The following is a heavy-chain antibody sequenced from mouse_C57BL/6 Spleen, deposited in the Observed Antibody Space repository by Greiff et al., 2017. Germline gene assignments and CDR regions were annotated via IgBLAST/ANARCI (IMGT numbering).Heavy chain of an antibody. CDR2: ISGGGGNT. V-gene: IGHV5-9*01. Sequence: EVQLVESGGGLVKPGGSLKLSCAASGFTFSSYTMSWVRQTPETRLEWVATISGGGGNTYYPDSVKGRFTISRDNAKNTLYLPMSSLRSEDTALYYCARDLFAYWGQGTLVTVSA. CDR3: ARDLFAY. CDR1: GFTFSSYT. J-gene: IGHJ3*01.